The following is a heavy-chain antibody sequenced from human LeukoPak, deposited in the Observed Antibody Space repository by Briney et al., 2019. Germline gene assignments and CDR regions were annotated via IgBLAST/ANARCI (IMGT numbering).Heavy chain of an antibody. J-gene: IGHJ4*02. CDR1: GFTFSSYA. Sequence: GGSPRLSCAASGFTFSSYAMSWVRQAPGKGLEWVSAISGSGGSTYYADSVKGRFTISRDNSKNTLYLQMNSLRAEDTAVYYCAKDSGYSSGWSDYWGQGTLVTVSS. CDR3: AKDSGYSSGWSDY. CDR2: ISGSGGST. V-gene: IGHV3-23*01. D-gene: IGHD6-19*01.